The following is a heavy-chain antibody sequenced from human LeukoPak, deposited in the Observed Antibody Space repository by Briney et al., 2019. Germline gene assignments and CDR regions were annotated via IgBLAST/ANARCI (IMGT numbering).Heavy chain of an antibody. CDR3: ARDSGSRVATDFDY. CDR2: TSYDGSNK. J-gene: IGHJ4*02. Sequence: GRSLRLSCAASGFTFSSYAMHWVRQAPGKGLEWVAVTSYDGSNKYYADSVKGRFTISRDDARNSLYLQMNSLTDEDTAVYYCARDSGSRVATDFDYWGQGTLVTVSS. CDR1: GFTFSSYA. V-gene: IGHV3-30-3*01. D-gene: IGHD3-10*01.